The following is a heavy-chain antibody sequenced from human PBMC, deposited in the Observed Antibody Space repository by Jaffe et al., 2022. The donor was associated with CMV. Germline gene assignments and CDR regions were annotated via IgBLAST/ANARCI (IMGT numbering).Heavy chain of an antibody. CDR2: IYYSGTT. D-gene: IGHD4-17*01. J-gene: IGHJ4*02. CDR3: ARRIYYGDYGGFDY. CDR1: GGSISSSSFY. V-gene: IGHV4-39*01. Sequence: QLQLQESGPGLVKPSETLSLTCSVSGGSISSSSFYWDWIRQSPGKGLEWIGSIYYSGTTHYNPSLKSRVRISVDGSKNQFSLRLSSVTAADSAVYYCARRIYYGDYGGFDYWGQGTLVTVSS.